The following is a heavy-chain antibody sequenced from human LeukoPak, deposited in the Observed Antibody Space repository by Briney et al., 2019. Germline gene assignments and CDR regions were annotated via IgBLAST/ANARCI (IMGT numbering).Heavy chain of an antibody. V-gene: IGHV4-4*08. CDR3: ATDYGGNSDWYFDL. J-gene: IGHJ2*01. CDR1: GGSISSYY. Sequence: SSETLSLTCSVSGGSISSYYWSWIRQPPGKGLEWIGNISPSESTNYNPSLKSRVTISVDTSKRHISLRLSSVTAADTAVYYCATDYGGNSDWYFDLWGRGTLVTVSS. D-gene: IGHD4-23*01. CDR2: ISPSEST.